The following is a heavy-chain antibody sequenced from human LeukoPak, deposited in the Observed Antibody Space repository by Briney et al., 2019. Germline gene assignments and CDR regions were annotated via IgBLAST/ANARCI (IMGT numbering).Heavy chain of an antibody. J-gene: IGHJ4*02. CDR1: VASVSSHY. CDR2: VYHSGST. CDR3: ARATVDTAMVWNY. Sequence: SETLSLTCPVSVASVSSHYWSWIRQPPEKGLEGIGYVYHSGSTDYNPSLKSRVTISMDTSKNRFSLKLRSVTTADTAVYYCARATVDTAMVWNYWGQGVLVTVSS. V-gene: IGHV4-59*02. D-gene: IGHD5-18*01.